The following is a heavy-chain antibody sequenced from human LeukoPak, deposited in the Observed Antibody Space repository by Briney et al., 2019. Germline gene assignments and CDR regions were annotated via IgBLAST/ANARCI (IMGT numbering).Heavy chain of an antibody. CDR2: IKQDGSEK. Sequence: GGSLRLSCAASGFTFSSYWMSWVRQAPGKGLEWVANIKQDGSEKNYVDSVKGRFTISRDNPRNMLYMEMNSLRAEDTAVYYCSVMHRYYDGSGYWVQWGQGTLVTVSS. D-gene: IGHD3-22*01. CDR3: SVMHRYYDGSGYWVQ. V-gene: IGHV3-7*03. J-gene: IGHJ4*02. CDR1: GFTFSSYW.